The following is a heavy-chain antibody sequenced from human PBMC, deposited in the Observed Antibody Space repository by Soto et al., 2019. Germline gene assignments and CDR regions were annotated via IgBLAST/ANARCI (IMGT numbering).Heavy chain of an antibody. CDR1: GFTFSSYG. Sequence: GGSLRLSCAASGFTFSSYGMHWVRQAPGKGLEWVAVISYDGSNKYYADSVKGRFTISRDNSKNTLYLQMNSLRAEDTAVYYCARDLRDTAMVKVYYYYYYGMDVWGQGTTVTVSS. D-gene: IGHD5-18*01. CDR3: ARDLRDTAMVKVYYYYYYGMDV. J-gene: IGHJ6*02. V-gene: IGHV3-30*03. CDR2: ISYDGSNK.